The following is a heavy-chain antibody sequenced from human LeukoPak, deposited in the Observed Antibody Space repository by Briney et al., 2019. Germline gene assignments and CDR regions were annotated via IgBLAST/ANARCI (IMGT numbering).Heavy chain of an antibody. CDR3: ARGSSGWYRSSYYYYGMDV. CDR2: IYYSGST. CDR1: GGSISSYY. J-gene: IGHJ6*02. V-gene: IGHV4-59*12. D-gene: IGHD6-19*01. Sequence: SETLSLTCTVSGGSISSYYWSWIRQPPGKGLEWIGYIYYSGSTNYNPSLKSRVTISVDTSKNQFSLKLSSVTAADTAVYYCARGSSGWYRSSYYYYGMDVWGQGTTVTVSS.